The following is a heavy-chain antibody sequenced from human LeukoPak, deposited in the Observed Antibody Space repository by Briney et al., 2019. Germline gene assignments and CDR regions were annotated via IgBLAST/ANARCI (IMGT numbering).Heavy chain of an antibody. CDR2: ISYDGSNK. D-gene: IGHD3-22*01. J-gene: IGHJ6*03. CDR3: AKDHRGYYDTSGYYYYMDV. Sequence: PGRSLRLSCAASGFTFSSYAMHWVRQAPGKGLEWVAVISYDGSNKYYADSVKGRFTISRDNSKNTLYLQMNSLRAEDTAVYYCAKDHRGYYDTSGYYYYMDVWGKGTTVTVSS. CDR1: GFTFSSYA. V-gene: IGHV3-30-3*01.